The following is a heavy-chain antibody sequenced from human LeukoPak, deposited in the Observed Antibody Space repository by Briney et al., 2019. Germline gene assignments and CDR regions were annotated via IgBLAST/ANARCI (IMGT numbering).Heavy chain of an antibody. D-gene: IGHD3-10*01. Sequence: ASVKVSCKASGYTFKAYYIHWVRQAPGQGLEWMGWINPNNGGTNYAQKFQGRVTMTRDTSISTAYMELSRLRSDDTAVYYCARDRGTRVWFGESYYYYMDVWGKGTTVTISS. V-gene: IGHV1-2*02. CDR3: ARDRGTRVWFGESYYYYMDV. CDR2: INPNNGGT. J-gene: IGHJ6*03. CDR1: GYTFKAYY.